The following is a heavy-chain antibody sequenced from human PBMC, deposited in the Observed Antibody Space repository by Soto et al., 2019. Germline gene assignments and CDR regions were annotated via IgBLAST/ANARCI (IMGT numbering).Heavy chain of an antibody. J-gene: IGHJ4*02. CDR1: GFSLSTSGMC. CDR2: IDWDDDK. CDR3: ARTPYGTQTTYYFDY. Sequence: SGPTLVNPTQTLTLTCTFSGFSLSTSGMCVSWIRQPPGKALEWLARIDWDDDKYYSTSLKTRLTISKDTSKSQVVLTMTNMDPVDTATYYCARTPYGTQTTYYFDYWGQGTLVTVSP. V-gene: IGHV2-70*11. D-gene: IGHD1-1*01.